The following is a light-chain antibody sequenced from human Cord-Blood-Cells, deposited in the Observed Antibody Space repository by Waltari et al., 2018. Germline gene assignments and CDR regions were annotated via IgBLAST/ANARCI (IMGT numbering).Light chain of an antibody. CDR2: DAP. J-gene: IGKJ2*01. CDR3: QQRSNWPPPYT. V-gene: IGKV3-11*01. CDR1: QSVSSY. Sequence: EIVLTQSTATLSLSPGERATLSCRASQSVSSYLAWYQQNPGQAPRLLIYDAPNRATGIPARFSGSGSGTDFTLTISSLEPEDFAVYYCQQRSNWPPPYTFGQGTELEIK.